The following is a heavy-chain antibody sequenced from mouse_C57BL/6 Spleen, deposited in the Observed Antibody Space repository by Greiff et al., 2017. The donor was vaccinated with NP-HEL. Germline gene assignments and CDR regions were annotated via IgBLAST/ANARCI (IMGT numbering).Heavy chain of an antibody. CDR3: ARESTVVSMDY. CDR1: GYTFTSYW. CDR2: IHPNSGST. D-gene: IGHD1-1*01. J-gene: IGHJ4*01. V-gene: IGHV1-64*01. Sequence: VQLQQSGAELVKPGASVKLSCKASGYTFTSYWMHWVKQRPGPGLEWIGMIHPNSGSTNYNEKFKSKATLTVDKSSSTAYMQLSSLTSEDSAVYYCARESTVVSMDYWGQGTSVTVAS.